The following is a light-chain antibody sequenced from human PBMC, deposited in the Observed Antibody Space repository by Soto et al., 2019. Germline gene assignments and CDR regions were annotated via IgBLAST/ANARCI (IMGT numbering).Light chain of an antibody. J-gene: IGKJ1*01. CDR3: QQNYRATPWT. V-gene: IGKV1-39*01. Sequence: DIQMTQSPSSLSASVGDRVTITFRASQSISSYLNWYQQKPGKAPKLLIYAASSLQSGVPSRFSGSGSGTDFTLTISSLQPEDFATYYCQQNYRATPWTFGQGTKVDIK. CDR1: QSISSY. CDR2: AAS.